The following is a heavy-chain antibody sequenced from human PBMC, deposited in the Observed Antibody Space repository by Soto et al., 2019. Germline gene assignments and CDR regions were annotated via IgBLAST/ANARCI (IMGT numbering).Heavy chain of an antibody. D-gene: IGHD1-1*01. V-gene: IGHV4-34*01. Sequence: QVQLQQWGAGLLKPSETLSLTCAVYGGSFSGYYWSWIRQPPGKGLEWNGEINHSGSTNYNPSLKGRVTISVDTSKNQFSLKLSSVTAADTAVYYCARGGIENGFYYGMDVWGEGTTVTVSS. CDR3: ARGGIENGFYYGMDV. CDR2: INHSGST. J-gene: IGHJ6*04. CDR1: GGSFSGYY.